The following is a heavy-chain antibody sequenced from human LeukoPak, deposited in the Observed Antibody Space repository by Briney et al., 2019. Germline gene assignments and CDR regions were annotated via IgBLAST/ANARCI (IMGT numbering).Heavy chain of an antibody. CDR2: IYYSGST. Sequence: SQTLSLTCTVSGGSISSGGYYWSWIRQHPGKGLEWIGYIYYSGSTYYNPSLKSRVTISVDTSKNRFSLKLSSVTAADTAVYYCARVSDSSSWYSSRRHTRYYFDYWGQGTLVTVSS. J-gene: IGHJ4*02. V-gene: IGHV4-31*03. D-gene: IGHD6-13*01. CDR1: GGSISSGGYY. CDR3: ARVSDSSSWYSSRRHTRYYFDY.